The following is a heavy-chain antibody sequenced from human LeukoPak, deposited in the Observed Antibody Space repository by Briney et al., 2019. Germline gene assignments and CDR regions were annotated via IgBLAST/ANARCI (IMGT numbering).Heavy chain of an antibody. V-gene: IGHV3-7*01. CDR1: GFTFSSYW. Sequence: PGGSLRLSCAASGFTFSSYWMSWVRQAPGKGLEWVANIKQDGSEKYYVDSVKGRFTISRDNAKNSLYLQMNSLRAEGTAVYYCARDGNRGDWYFDLWGRGTLVTVSS. J-gene: IGHJ2*01. CDR2: IKQDGSEK. D-gene: IGHD1-1*01. CDR3: ARDGNRGDWYFDL.